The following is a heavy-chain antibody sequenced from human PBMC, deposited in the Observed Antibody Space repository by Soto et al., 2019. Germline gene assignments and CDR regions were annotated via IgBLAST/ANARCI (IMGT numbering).Heavy chain of an antibody. Sequence: WGSLRLSCAASGFSLSPYWMLWVRQAPGRGLEWVSRLSSDGFGAAYADSVKGRFFISRDIARNTLLLQMNSLRADDTAVYYCARDLGGLDYWGRGTSVTVSS. D-gene: IGHD3-16*01. CDR1: GFSLSPYW. V-gene: IGHV3-74*03. CDR3: ARDLGGLDY. J-gene: IGHJ4*02. CDR2: LSSDGFGA.